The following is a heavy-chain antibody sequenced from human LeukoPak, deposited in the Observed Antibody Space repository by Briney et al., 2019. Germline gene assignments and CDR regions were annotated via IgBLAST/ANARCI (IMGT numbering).Heavy chain of an antibody. D-gene: IGHD1-26*01. CDR1: GYTFTSYG. Sequence: GASVKVSCKASGYTFTSYGISWVRQAPGQGLEWMRWISAYNGNTNYAQKLQGRVTITTDPSTRTAYMELRSLRSDDTAVYYCARIQWELLTESFDYWGQGTLVTVSS. V-gene: IGHV1-18*01. CDR2: ISAYNGNT. CDR3: ARIQWELLTESFDY. J-gene: IGHJ4*02.